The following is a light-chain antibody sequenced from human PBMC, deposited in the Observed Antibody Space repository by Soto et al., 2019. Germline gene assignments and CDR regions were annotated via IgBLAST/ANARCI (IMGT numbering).Light chain of an antibody. Sequence: DIQMTQSPSTLSGSVGDRVTITCRASQTISSWLAWYQQKPGKAPKLLIYKASTLKSGVPSRFSGSGSGTDSTLTISSLQPDDFETYYCQHYNSYPGAFGQGTKVALK. CDR2: KAS. V-gene: IGKV1-5*03. J-gene: IGKJ1*01. CDR3: QHYNSYPGA. CDR1: QTISSW.